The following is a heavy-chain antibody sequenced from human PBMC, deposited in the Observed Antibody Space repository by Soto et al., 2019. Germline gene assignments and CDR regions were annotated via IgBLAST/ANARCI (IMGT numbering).Heavy chain of an antibody. CDR3: AQDRLIGIAARPLDY. CDR2: ISWNSGSI. V-gene: IGHV3-9*01. J-gene: IGHJ4*02. Sequence: EVQLVESGGGLVQPGRSLRLSCAASGFTFDDYAMHWVRQAPGKGLEWVSGISWNSGSIGYADSVKGRFTISRDNAKNSLYLQMNSLRAEDTALYYCAQDRLIGIAARPLDYWGQGTLVTVSS. CDR1: GFTFDDYA. D-gene: IGHD6-6*01.